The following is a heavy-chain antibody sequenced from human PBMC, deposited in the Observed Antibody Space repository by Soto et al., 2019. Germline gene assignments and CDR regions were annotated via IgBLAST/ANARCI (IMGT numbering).Heavy chain of an antibody. Sequence: GGSLRLSCAASGFTFSSYWMHWVRQAPGKGLVWVSRINSDGSSTNYAASVKGRFTISRDNAKNTLYLQMNSLRAEDTAVYYCVRVVLIGIVRAASCWFDPWGQGTLVTVSS. V-gene: IGHV3-74*01. D-gene: IGHD2-2*01. CDR2: INSDGSST. CDR3: VRVVLIGIVRAASCWFDP. J-gene: IGHJ5*02. CDR1: GFTFSSYW.